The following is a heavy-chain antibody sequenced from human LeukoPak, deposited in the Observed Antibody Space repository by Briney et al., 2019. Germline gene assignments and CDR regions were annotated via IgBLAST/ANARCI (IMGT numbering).Heavy chain of an antibody. V-gene: IGHV3-72*01. CDR3: ARAHRSGSYFDY. CDR1: GFTVSDDY. Sequence: GGSLSLSCAASGFTVSDDYVDWVRQAPGKGLEWVGRIRDKTKSYNTDYAASVKGRFTISRDDSKNSLDLQMISLKFEDTAVYYCARAHRSGSYFDYWGQGTLVTVSS. CDR2: IRDKTKSYNT. J-gene: IGHJ4*02. D-gene: IGHD1-26*01.